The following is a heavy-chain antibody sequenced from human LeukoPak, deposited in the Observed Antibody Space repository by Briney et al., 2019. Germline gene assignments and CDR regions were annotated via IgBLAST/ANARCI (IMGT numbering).Heavy chain of an antibody. CDR3: AKPIMTTVTTLGLYFDY. CDR2: ISYDGSNR. V-gene: IGHV3-30*18. D-gene: IGHD4-17*01. CDR1: GFTFSNYG. J-gene: IGHJ4*02. Sequence: GGSLRLSCAASGFTFSNYGMHWVRQAPGKGLEWVAVISYDGSNRCYADSVKGRFTISRDNSKNTLYLQMNSLRAEDTAVYYCAKPIMTTVTTLGLYFDYWGQGALVTVSS.